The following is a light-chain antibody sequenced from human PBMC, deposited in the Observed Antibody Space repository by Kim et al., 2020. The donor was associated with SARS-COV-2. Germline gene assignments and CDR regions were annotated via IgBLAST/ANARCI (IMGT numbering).Light chain of an antibody. CDR2: GKN. V-gene: IGLV3-19*01. CDR3: NSRGSNDNVL. Sequence: VALGQSVRITCQGDSLRSYYATWYQQKPGQAPIVVIYGKNNRPSGIPDRFSGSSSGDTASLTITGTQAGDEADYYCNSRGSNDNVLFGGGTKVTVL. CDR1: SLRSYY. J-gene: IGLJ2*01.